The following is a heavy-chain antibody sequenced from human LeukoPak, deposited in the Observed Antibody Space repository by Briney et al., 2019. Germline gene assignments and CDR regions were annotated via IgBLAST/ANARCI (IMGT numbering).Heavy chain of an antibody. J-gene: IGHJ4*02. CDR3: ARADLYDTSLFFDY. CDR2: IHHSGNT. V-gene: IGHV4-59*01. Sequence: SETLSLTCTVSGASIQTNFWSWLRQPPGKGLEWIGYIHHSGNTNYNASLRSRVTILIDTPTKQFSLRLNSVTAADTALYYCARADLYDTSLFFDYWGQGILVTVSS. D-gene: IGHD3-16*01. CDR1: GASIQTNF.